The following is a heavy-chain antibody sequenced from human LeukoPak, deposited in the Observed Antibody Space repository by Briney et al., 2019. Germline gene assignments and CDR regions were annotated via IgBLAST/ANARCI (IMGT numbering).Heavy chain of an antibody. D-gene: IGHD1-26*01. Sequence: GGSLRLSCAASGFTFSSYSMNWVRQAPGKGLEWVSYISSSSSYIYYADSVKGRFTISRDNAKNSLYLQMNSLRAEDTAVYYCASLTGRGATNSGNDYWGQGTLVTVSS. V-gene: IGHV3-21*01. J-gene: IGHJ4*02. CDR3: ASLTGRGATNSGNDY. CDR1: GFTFSSYS. CDR2: ISSSSSYI.